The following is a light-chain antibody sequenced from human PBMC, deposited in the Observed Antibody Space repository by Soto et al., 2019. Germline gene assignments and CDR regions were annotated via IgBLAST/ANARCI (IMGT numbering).Light chain of an antibody. Sequence: QSVLTQRASVSGSPGQSITIPCTGTSGDVGSYNLVSWYQQHPGKAPKLLIYEVTERPSGVSNRFSGSKSGSTASLTISGLQPDDEADYYCCSYAGNSEVFGTGTKVTVL. CDR1: SGDVGSYNL. V-gene: IGLV2-23*02. CDR3: CSYAGNSEV. CDR2: EVT. J-gene: IGLJ1*01.